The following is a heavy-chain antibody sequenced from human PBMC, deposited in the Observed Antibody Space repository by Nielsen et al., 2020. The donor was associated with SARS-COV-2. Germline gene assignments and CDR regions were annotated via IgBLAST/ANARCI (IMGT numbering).Heavy chain of an antibody. CDR2: IDFSGTT. Sequence: SETLSLTCTVSGDSINSSSNYWGWIRQAPGKGLECIGSIDFSGTTYYNPSLKSRVIISVDTSNNQISLNLSSVTAADTAVYYCARDLPSGAFYDYIWETYRPYYFDYWGQGTQVTVSS. V-gene: IGHV4-39*07. CDR1: GDSINSSSNY. CDR3: ARDLPSGAFYDYIWETYRPYYFDY. D-gene: IGHD3-16*02. J-gene: IGHJ4*02.